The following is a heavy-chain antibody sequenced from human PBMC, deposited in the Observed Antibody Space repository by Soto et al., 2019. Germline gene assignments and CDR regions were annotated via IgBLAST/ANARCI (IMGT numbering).Heavy chain of an antibody. J-gene: IGHJ4*02. D-gene: IGHD1-26*01. Sequence: SETLSLTCTVSGGSIRSSTYYWGWMRQSPGKGLEWIGSIYYSGSTYYNPSLKSRVTISVDTPKNQFSLRLSSVTAADTAVYYCATNSGSYYVEDYWGQGTLVTVS. CDR1: GGSIRSSTYY. CDR2: IYYSGST. CDR3: ATNSGSYYVEDY. V-gene: IGHV4-39*01.